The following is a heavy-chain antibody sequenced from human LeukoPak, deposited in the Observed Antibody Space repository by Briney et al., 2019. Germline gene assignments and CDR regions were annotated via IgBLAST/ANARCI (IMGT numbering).Heavy chain of an antibody. D-gene: IGHD6-13*01. V-gene: IGHV3-23*01. CDR1: GFTFSSYA. Sequence: PGGSLRLSCAASGFTFSSYAMSWVRQAPGKGLEWVSAISGSGGSTYYADSVRGRFTISRDNSKNTLYLQMNSLRAEDMAVYYCAKDLGEAAAGPFDYWGQGTLVTVSS. J-gene: IGHJ4*02. CDR2: ISGSGGST. CDR3: AKDLGEAAAGPFDY.